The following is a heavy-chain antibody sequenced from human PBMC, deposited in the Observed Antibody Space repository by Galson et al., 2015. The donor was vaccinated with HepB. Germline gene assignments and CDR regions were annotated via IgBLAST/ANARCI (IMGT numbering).Heavy chain of an antibody. Sequence: SVKVSCKASGGTFSSYAISWVRQAPGQGLEWMGGIIPIFGTANYAQKFQGRVTITADESTSTAYMELSSLRSEDTAVYYCARAGGYCSGGSCYFLDYWGQGTLATVSS. D-gene: IGHD2-15*01. CDR1: GGTFSSYA. CDR3: ARAGGYCSGGSCYFLDY. CDR2: IIPIFGTA. V-gene: IGHV1-69*13. J-gene: IGHJ4*02.